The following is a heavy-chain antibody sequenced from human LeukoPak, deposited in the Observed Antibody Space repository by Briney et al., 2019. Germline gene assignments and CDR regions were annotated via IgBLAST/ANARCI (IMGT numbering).Heavy chain of an antibody. Sequence: PSETLSLTYTVSGGSISSSSYYWGWIRQPPGKGLEWIGSIYYSGSTYYNPSLKSRVTISVDTSKNQFSLKLRSVTAADTAVYYCARNHVGAFDIWGQGTMVTVSS. D-gene: IGHD1-14*01. CDR2: IYYSGST. CDR3: ARNHVGAFDI. CDR1: GGSISSSSYY. J-gene: IGHJ3*02. V-gene: IGHV4-39*01.